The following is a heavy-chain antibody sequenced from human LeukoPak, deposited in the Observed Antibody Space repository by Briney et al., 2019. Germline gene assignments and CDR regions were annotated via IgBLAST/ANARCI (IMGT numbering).Heavy chain of an antibody. D-gene: IGHD3-22*01. CDR1: GFTFSSYA. CDR2: ISGSGGST. Sequence: GGSLRLSCAASGFTFSSYAMSWVRQAPGKGLEWVSAISGSGGSTYYADSVKGRFTISRDNSKNTLYLQMNSLRAEDTAVYYCAKDRPHYYDGSGYYFGKVDAFDIWGQGTMVTVSS. CDR3: AKDRPHYYDGSGYYFGKVDAFDI. V-gene: IGHV3-23*01. J-gene: IGHJ3*02.